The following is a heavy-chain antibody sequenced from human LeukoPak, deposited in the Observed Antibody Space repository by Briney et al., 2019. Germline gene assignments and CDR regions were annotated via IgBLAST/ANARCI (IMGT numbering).Heavy chain of an antibody. CDR2: IYYSGST. J-gene: IGHJ4*02. Sequence: SETLSLTCTVSGGSISSCGYYWSWIRQHPGKGLEWIGYIYYSGSTYYNPSLKSRVTISVDTSKNQFSLKLSSVTAADTAVYFCARVTRWAGLDFWGQGTLVTVSS. CDR1: GGSISSCGYY. D-gene: IGHD2-21*02. V-gene: IGHV4-31*03. CDR3: ARVTRWAGLDF.